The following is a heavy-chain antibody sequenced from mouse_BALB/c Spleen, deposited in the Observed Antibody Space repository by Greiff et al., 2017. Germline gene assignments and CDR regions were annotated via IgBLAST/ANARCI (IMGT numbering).Heavy chain of an antibody. CDR2: IYYSGTI. Sequence: EVQLQQSGPGLVKPSQTVSLTCTVTGISITTGNYRWSWIRQFPGNKLEWIGYIYYSGTITYNPSLTSRTTITRDTSKNQFFLEMNSLTAEDTATYYCARVLYYYGCWYFDVWGAGTTVTDSS. V-gene: IGHV3-5*02. D-gene: IGHD1-1*01. CDR1: GISITTGNYR. J-gene: IGHJ1*01. CDR3: ARVLYYYGCWYFDV.